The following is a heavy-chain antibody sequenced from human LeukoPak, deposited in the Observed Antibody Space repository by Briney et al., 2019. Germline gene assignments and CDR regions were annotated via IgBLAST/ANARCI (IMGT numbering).Heavy chain of an antibody. Sequence: GGSLRLSCAASGLTFSGHWMHWVRQAPGKGLVWVSRITNDGSSTTYADSVKGRFTISRDNSENTLYLQMNSLRVEDTAVYYCARHGPTYYDILTGQMGSWFDPWGQGTLVTVSS. V-gene: IGHV3-74*01. J-gene: IGHJ5*02. CDR3: ARHGPTYYDILTGQMGSWFDP. D-gene: IGHD3-9*01. CDR1: GLTFSGHW. CDR2: ITNDGSST.